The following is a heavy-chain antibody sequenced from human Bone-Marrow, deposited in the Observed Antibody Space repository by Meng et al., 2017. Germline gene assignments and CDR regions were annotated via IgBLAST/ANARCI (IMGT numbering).Heavy chain of an antibody. CDR3: ARDWRTRQYIAVAGQVIDY. D-gene: IGHD6-19*01. J-gene: IGHJ4*02. Sequence: GGSLRLSCAASGFTFSSYGMHWVRQAPGKGLEWVAVIWYDGSNKYYADSVKGRFTISRDNSKNTPYLKMNSLGAEDTAVYYCARDWRTRQYIAVAGQVIDYWGQGTLVTVSS. CDR2: IWYDGSNK. CDR1: GFTFSSYG. V-gene: IGHV3-33*01.